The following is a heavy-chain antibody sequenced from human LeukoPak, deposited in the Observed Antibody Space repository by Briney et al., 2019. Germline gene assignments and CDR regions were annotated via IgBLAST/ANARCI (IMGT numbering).Heavy chain of an antibody. D-gene: IGHD5-12*01. V-gene: IGHV4-39*01. CDR2: IYYSGST. CDR1: GGSISSSSYY. Sequence: PSETLSLTCTVSGGSISSSSYYWGWIRQPPGKGLEWIGSIYYSGSTYYNPSLKSRVTISVDTSKNQFSLKLSSVTAADTAVYYCASPQSSGYGEFAFDIWGQGPMVTVSS. CDR3: ASPQSSGYGEFAFDI. J-gene: IGHJ3*02.